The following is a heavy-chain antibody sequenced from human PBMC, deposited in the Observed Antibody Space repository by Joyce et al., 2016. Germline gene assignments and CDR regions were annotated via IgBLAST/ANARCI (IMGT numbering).Heavy chain of an antibody. J-gene: IGHJ4*02. CDR3: VRGTWDTALATDY. CDR1: GFTFSIHG. Sequence: GFTFSIHGMHWIRQAPGKGLEWVSFISYDGSNKHYVDSVKGRFTISRDNSKNTLYLQMNSLRAEDTAVYYCVRGTWDTALATDYWGQGTLVIVSS. CDR2: ISYDGSNK. D-gene: IGHD5-18*01. V-gene: IGHV3-30*12.